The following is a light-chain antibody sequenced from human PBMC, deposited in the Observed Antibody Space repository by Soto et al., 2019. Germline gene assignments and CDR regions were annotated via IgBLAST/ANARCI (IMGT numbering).Light chain of an antibody. CDR3: VSYTSSTTYV. CDR1: SSDVGGYDY. J-gene: IGLJ1*01. V-gene: IGLV2-14*03. Sequence: QSVLTQPASVSGSLEQSIAISCTGTSSDVGGYDYVSWHQQHPGKPPKLIIYDVANRPSGVSNRFSGSKSGSTASLIISRLQTEDEADYYCVSYTSSTTYVCGTGTK. CDR2: DVA.